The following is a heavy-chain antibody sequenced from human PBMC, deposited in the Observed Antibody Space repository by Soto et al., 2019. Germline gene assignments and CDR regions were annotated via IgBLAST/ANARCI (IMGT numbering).Heavy chain of an antibody. J-gene: IGHJ4*02. CDR1: GFTFSSYA. D-gene: IGHD6-13*01. Sequence: PGGSLRLSCAASGFTFSSYAMSWVRQAPGKGLEWLGVVSSDGGRRYYADSVRGRLNISRDNPKNTLHLQLDRLSADDTAVYYCAKSWNLDFSATWYAPDYWGQGTLVTVSS. CDR3: AKSWNLDFSATWYAPDY. V-gene: IGHV3-30*18. CDR2: VSSDGGRR.